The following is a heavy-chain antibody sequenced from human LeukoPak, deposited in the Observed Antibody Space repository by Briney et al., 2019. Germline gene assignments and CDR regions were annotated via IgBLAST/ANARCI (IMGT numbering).Heavy chain of an antibody. D-gene: IGHD4-17*01. CDR3: APIFGDYSDFDS. V-gene: IGHV4-34*01. J-gene: IGHJ4*02. Sequence: SEALSLTCAVYGGSFSNYYLSWVRQPPGKGLEWIGEITHHGSTNYNPSLKSRVTISVDTSENQFSLKLSSVAAADTAVYFCAPIFGDYSDFDSWGQGTLVTVSS. CDR2: ITHHGST. CDR1: GGSFSNYY.